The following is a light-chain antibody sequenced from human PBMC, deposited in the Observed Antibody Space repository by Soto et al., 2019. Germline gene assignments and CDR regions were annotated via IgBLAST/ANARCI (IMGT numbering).Light chain of an antibody. Sequence: EIVLTQSPGTLSLSPVERATLSCRASQSVTSNYLAWYQQKPGQAPTLLIYGASSRATGIPDRFSGSGSGTDFTHTISRLEPEDYAVYYCQQYATSPALSFGGGTKVEIK. CDR2: GAS. CDR3: QQYATSPALS. CDR1: QSVTSNY. J-gene: IGKJ4*01. V-gene: IGKV3-20*01.